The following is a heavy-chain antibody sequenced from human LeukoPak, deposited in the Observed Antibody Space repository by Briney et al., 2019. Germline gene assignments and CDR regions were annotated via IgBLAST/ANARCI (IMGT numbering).Heavy chain of an antibody. D-gene: IGHD6-19*01. V-gene: IGHV3-74*01. Sequence: GGPLRLSCAASGFTFSSYWTHWVRQAPGKGLVWVSRINTDGSSTSYADSVKGRFTISRDNAKNTLYLQMNSLRAEDTAVYYCARDRDSSGWSGGFDYWGQGTLVTVSS. CDR3: ARDRDSSGWSGGFDY. J-gene: IGHJ4*02. CDR1: GFTFSSYW. CDR2: INTDGSST.